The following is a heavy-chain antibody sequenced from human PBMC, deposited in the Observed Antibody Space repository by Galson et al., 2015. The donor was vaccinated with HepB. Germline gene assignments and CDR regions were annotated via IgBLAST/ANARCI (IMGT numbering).Heavy chain of an antibody. D-gene: IGHD3-10*01. J-gene: IGHJ6*02. CDR2: INQDGSSK. CDR1: GFTFSSYW. V-gene: IGHV3-7*03. CDR3: ARRISLVRGIITEPDYYYGMDV. Sequence: SLRLSCAASGFTFSSYWMNWVRQAPGKGLEWVALINQDGSSKYYVDSVKGRFTISRDNAKDSVYLQLDSLRAEDTAVYYCARRISLVRGIITEPDYYYGMDVWGQGTTVTVAS.